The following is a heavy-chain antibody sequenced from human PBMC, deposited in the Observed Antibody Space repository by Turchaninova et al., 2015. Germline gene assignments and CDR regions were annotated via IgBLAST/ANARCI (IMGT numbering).Heavy chain of an antibody. D-gene: IGHD2-15*01. Sequence: QVQLQESGPGLVKPSETLSLTCAVSGYSISSGYSWGWMRQAPGKGLGWIGSIYIDGTTYFNPSLRSRVTIALDPPRNHFALKLSSVTAADTAVYSCARVCSGGRCLDYWGQGTLVTVSS. CDR3: ARVCSGGRCLDY. V-gene: IGHV4-38-2*01. CDR2: IYIDGTT. J-gene: IGHJ4*02. CDR1: GYSISSGYS.